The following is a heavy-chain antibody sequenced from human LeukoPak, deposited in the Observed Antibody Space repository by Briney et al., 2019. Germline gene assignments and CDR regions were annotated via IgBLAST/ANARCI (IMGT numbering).Heavy chain of an antibody. D-gene: IGHD2-2*01. V-gene: IGHV3-48*03. J-gene: IGHJ4*02. CDR2: ISSSGSTI. CDR1: GFTFSSYE. Sequence: GGSLRLSYAASGFTFSSYEMNWVRRAPGKGLEWVSYISSSGSTIYYADSVKGRFTISRDNAKNSLYLQMNSLRAEDTAVYYCASIQYCSSTSCYPRGDYYFDYWGQGTLVTVSS. CDR3: ASIQYCSSTSCYPRGDYYFDY.